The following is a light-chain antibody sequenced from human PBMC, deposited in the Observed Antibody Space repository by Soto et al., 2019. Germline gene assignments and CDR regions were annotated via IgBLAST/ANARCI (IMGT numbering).Light chain of an antibody. CDR2: GSF. CDR1: QTIRFNN. Sequence: EIVRTQSPATLSVSPGERATLSCRASQTIRFNNLAWYQQKAGQAPRLLIYGSFNRATGLPDRFSGYGSGADFTLIISRVEPEDSAVYYCQQYSISSTFGGGTKVDI. V-gene: IGKV3-20*01. CDR3: QQYSISST. J-gene: IGKJ4*01.